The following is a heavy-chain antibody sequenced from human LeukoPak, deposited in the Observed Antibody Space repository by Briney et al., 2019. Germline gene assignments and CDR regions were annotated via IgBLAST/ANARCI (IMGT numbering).Heavy chain of an antibody. Sequence: ETLSLTCTVSGGSISNYYWSWIRQPPGKGLEWIGYIYYSGRTNYNPSLKSRVTISVDTSKNQFSLKLSSVTAADTAVYYCARVRSSSWYFDYWGQGTLVTVSS. J-gene: IGHJ4*02. CDR3: ARVRSSSWYFDY. CDR2: IYYSGRT. CDR1: GGSISNYY. D-gene: IGHD6-13*01. V-gene: IGHV4-59*01.